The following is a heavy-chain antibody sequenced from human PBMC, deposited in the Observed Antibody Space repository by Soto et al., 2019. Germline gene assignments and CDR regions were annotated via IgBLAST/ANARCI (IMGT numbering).Heavy chain of an antibody. CDR1: GFTFSSYG. V-gene: IGHV3-33*01. J-gene: IGHJ4*02. Sequence: QVQLVESGGGVVQPGRSLRLSCAASGFTFSSYGMHWVLQAPGKGLEWVAVIWYDGSNKYYADSVMGRFTISRDNSKNTLYLQMNSLRAEDTAVYYSARCRGQWTLDYWGQGTLVTVSS. D-gene: IGHD6-19*01. CDR3: ARCRGQWTLDY. CDR2: IWYDGSNK.